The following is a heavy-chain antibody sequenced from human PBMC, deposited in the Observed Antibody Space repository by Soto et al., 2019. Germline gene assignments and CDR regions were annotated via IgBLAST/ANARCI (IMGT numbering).Heavy chain of an antibody. CDR1: GYTFNSYG. Sequence: ASVKVSCKASGYTFNSYGISWVRQAPGQGLEWMGWISAYNGNTNYAQKLQGRVTMTTDTSTSTAYMELRSLRSDDTAVYYCARGPARYDFWSGYHTNFDYWGQGTLVTVSS. CDR2: ISAYNGNT. CDR3: ARGPARYDFWSGYHTNFDY. J-gene: IGHJ4*02. D-gene: IGHD3-3*01. V-gene: IGHV1-18*01.